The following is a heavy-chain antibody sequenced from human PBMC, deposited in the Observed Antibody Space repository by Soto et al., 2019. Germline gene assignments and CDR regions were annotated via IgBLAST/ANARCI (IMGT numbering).Heavy chain of an antibody. CDR1: GGSMSSHY. CDR3: ARADPAASVGY. J-gene: IGHJ4*02. CDR2: ISYSGST. D-gene: IGHD2-2*01. V-gene: IGHV4-59*11. Sequence: LSLTCTVSGGSMSSHYWTWLRQSPGKGLEWIGYISYSGSTYYNPSLKSRVSISADTSKNQFSLRMNSMIAADTAVYYCARADPAASVGYWGQGTLVTVSS.